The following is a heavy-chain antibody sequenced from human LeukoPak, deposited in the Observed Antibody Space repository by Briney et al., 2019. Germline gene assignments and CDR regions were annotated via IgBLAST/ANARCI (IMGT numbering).Heavy chain of an antibody. V-gene: IGHV1-8*01. Sequence: ASVKVSCKASGYTFTSYEINWVRQATEQGLEWMGWMNPNSGNTGYAQKFQGRVTMTRNTSISTAYMELSSLRSEDTAVYYCARDVRTARYSGYDLWYWGQGTLVTVSS. CDR1: GYTFTSYE. CDR2: MNPNSGNT. J-gene: IGHJ4*02. CDR3: ARDVRTARYSGYDLWY. D-gene: IGHD5-12*01.